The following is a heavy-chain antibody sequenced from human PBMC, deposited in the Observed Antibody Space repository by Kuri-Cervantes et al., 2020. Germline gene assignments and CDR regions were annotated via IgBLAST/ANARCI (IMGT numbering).Heavy chain of an antibody. V-gene: IGHV1-69*13. D-gene: IGHD3-22*01. Sequence: SVKVSCKASGGTFSSYAISWVRQAPGQGLKWMGGIIPIFGTANYAQKFQGRVTITADESTSTAYMELSSLRSEDTAVYYCARVSQRITMINPPDWFDPWGQGTLVTVSS. CDR2: IIPIFGTA. J-gene: IGHJ5*02. CDR1: GGTFSSYA. CDR3: ARVSQRITMINPPDWFDP.